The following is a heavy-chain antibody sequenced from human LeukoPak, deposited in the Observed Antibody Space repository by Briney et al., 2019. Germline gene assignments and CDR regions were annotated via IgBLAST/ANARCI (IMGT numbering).Heavy chain of an antibody. CDR2: ISGSGGST. CDR1: GFTFSSYA. D-gene: IGHD6-19*01. V-gene: IGHV3-23*01. J-gene: IGHJ4*02. Sequence: GGSLRLSCAASGFTFSSYAMSWVRQAPGRGLEWVSAISGSGGSTYYADSVKGRFTISRDNSKNTLYLQMNSLRAEDTAVYYCAKYTSSGRYYFDYWGQGTLVTVSS. CDR3: AKYTSSGRYYFDY.